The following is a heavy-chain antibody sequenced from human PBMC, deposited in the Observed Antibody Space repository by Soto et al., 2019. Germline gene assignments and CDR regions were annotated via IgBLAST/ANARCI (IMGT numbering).Heavy chain of an antibody. CDR1: GFTFSDYY. CDR3: ARDPEYSGSPKSYYYGMDV. D-gene: IGHD1-26*01. V-gene: IGHV3-11*06. Sequence: GGSLRLSCAASGFTFSDYYMSWIRQAPGKGLEWVSYISSSSSYTNYADSVKGRFTISRDNAKNSLYLQMNSLRAEDTAVYYCARDPEYSGSPKSYYYGMDVWGQGTTVTVSS. J-gene: IGHJ6*02. CDR2: ISSSSSYT.